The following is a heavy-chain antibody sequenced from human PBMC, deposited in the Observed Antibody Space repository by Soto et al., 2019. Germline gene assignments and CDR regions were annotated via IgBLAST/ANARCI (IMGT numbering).Heavy chain of an antibody. D-gene: IGHD3-10*01. CDR1: GGSVSSGSYY. V-gene: IGHV4-61*01. CDR3: ARDYTTSMVRGVRGWFDP. J-gene: IGHJ5*02. Sequence: SETLSLTCTVSGGSVSSGSYYWSRIRQPPGKGLEWIGYIYYSGSTNYNPSLKSRVTISVDTSKNQFSLKLSSVTAADTAVYYCARDYTTSMVRGVRGWFDPWGQGTLVTVSS. CDR2: IYYSGST.